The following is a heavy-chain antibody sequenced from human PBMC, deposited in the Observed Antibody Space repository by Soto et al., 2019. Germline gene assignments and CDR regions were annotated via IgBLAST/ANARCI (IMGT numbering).Heavy chain of an antibody. CDR1: GFTFSDHY. CDR3: ARFSGSYTRGLDY. D-gene: IGHD1-26*01. Sequence: EVQLVESGGGLVQPGGSLRLSCAASGFTFSDHYMDWVRQAPGKGLEWVGRSRNKANSYSTEYAASVKGRFTISRDGSKNSVYLQMNSLKTEDTGVYYCARFSGSYTRGLDYWGQGTLVTVSS. J-gene: IGHJ4*02. V-gene: IGHV3-72*01. CDR2: SRNKANSYST.